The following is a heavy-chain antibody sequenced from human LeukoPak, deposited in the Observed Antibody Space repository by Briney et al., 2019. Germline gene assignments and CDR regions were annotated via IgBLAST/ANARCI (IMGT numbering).Heavy chain of an antibody. CDR2: IIPIFGTA. Sequence: SVKVSCKASGGTLSSYANSWVRQAPGQGLEWMGGIIPIFGTANYAQKFQGRDTISADESTSTAYMELSSLRSEDTAVDYCASPLGSRTYYYYYMDVWGKGTTVTVSS. CDR1: GGTLSSYA. V-gene: IGHV1-69*01. J-gene: IGHJ6*03. CDR3: ASPLGSRTYYYYYMDV. D-gene: IGHD1-1*01.